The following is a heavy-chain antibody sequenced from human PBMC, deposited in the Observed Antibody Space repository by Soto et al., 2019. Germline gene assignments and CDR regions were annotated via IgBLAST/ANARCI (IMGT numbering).Heavy chain of an antibody. V-gene: IGHV1-18*04. D-gene: IGHD3-9*01. Sequence: QVQLVQSGAEVKKPGASVKVSCKASGYTFTSYGLSWVRQAPGHGLEWMGWISAYNGNTNYAQKLQGRVTMTTDTSTSTAYMELRSLRSDDTAVYYCARTGSYYDILTGYYSIYYGMDVWGQGTTVTVSS. CDR1: GYTFTSYG. J-gene: IGHJ6*02. CDR3: ARTGSYYDILTGYYSIYYGMDV. CDR2: ISAYNGNT.